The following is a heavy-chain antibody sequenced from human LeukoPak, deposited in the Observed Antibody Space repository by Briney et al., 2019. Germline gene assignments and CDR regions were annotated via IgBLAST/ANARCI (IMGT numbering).Heavy chain of an antibody. D-gene: IGHD1-26*01. V-gene: IGHV3-66*01. CDR3: ARGSVSYGGYFDY. J-gene: IGHJ4*02. Sequence: TGGSLRLSCAASGFTVRSNYMSWVRQAPGKGVEWVSVIYSGGSTYYADSVKGRFTISRDNSKNTLYLQMNSLRGEDTAVYYCARGSVSYGGYFDYWGQGTLVTVSS. CDR2: IYSGGST. CDR1: GFTVRSNY.